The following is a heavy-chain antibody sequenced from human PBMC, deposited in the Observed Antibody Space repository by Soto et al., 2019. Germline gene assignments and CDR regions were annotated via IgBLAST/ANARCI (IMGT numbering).Heavy chain of an antibody. D-gene: IGHD5-12*01. CDR2: IYYSGST. V-gene: IGHV4-31*03. J-gene: IGHJ3*02. CDR1: GGSISSGGYY. CDR3: ASGGYVDIVDAPDAFDI. Sequence: QVQLPESGPGLVKPSQTLSLTCTVSGGSISSGGYYWSWIRQHTWKGLEWIGSIYYSGSTYYNPSLKSRVTIAVDTSKNQFSLKMSSVTAADTAVYYCASGGYVDIVDAPDAFDIWGRGTMVTVSS.